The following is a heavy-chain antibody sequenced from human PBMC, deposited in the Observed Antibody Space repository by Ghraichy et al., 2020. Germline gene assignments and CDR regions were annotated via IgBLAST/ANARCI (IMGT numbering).Heavy chain of an antibody. V-gene: IGHV3-23*01. D-gene: IGHD3-16*02. J-gene: IGHJ4*02. CDR2: ITGSSGTI. CDR3: AKTPAETYKVWGSYRLDY. CDR1: GFTFSSYA. Sequence: GGSLRLSCAASGFTFSSYAMSWVRQAPGKGLEWVSSITGSSGTIYYADSVKGRFTISRDNSKNTLYLQMNSLRAEDTAVYYCAKTPAETYKVWGSYRLDYWGQGTLVTVSS.